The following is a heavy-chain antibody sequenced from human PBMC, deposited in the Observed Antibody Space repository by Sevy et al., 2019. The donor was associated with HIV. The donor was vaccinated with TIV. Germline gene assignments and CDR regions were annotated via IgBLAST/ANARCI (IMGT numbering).Heavy chain of an antibody. CDR3: ARDPHSVPHWGSFDS. CDR1: GFTFSSYA. V-gene: IGHV3-30-3*01. D-gene: IGHD3-16*01. Sequence: GGSLRLSCAASGFTFSSYAMHWVRQAPGKGLEWVAVISYDGSNKYYADSVKGRFTISRDNSRNTLYLQMQSLRADDTAVYFCARDPHSVPHWGSFDSWGQRTLVTVSS. J-gene: IGHJ4*02. CDR2: ISYDGSNK.